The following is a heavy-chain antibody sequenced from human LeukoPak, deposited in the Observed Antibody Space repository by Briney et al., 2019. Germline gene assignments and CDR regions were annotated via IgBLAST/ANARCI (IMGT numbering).Heavy chain of an antibody. CDR3: AREGVPIQGPISPGYGMDV. D-gene: IGHD1-1*01. CDR2: INPNSGGT. V-gene: IGHV1-2*04. CDR1: GYTFTGYY. Sequence: GASVKVSCKASGYTFTGYYMHWARQAPGQGLEWMGWINPNSGGTNYAQKFQGWVTMTRDTSISTAYMELSRLRSDDTAVYYCAREGVPIQGPISPGYGMDVWGKGTTVTVSS. J-gene: IGHJ6*04.